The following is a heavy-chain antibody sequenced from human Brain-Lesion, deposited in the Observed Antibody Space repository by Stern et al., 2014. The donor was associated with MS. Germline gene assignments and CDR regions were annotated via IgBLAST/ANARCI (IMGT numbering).Heavy chain of an antibody. CDR3: ARFPASRPHVFDS. D-gene: IGHD6-13*01. CDR2: SDHSGST. J-gene: IGHJ4*02. V-gene: IGHV4-4*02. Sequence: VQLVQSGPGLVKPSGTLSLTCVVSGGSISSSNWWSWVRQSPGKGLEWIGGSDHSGSTIYNPSLKSRVTVSVDKSKNSSSLNLRSVPAADTAVYFCARFPASRPHVFDSWGQGTLVTVSS. CDR1: GGSISSSNW.